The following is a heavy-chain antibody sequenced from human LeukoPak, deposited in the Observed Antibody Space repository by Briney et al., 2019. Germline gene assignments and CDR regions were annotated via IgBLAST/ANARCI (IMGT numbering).Heavy chain of an antibody. Sequence: HPGGSLRLSCAASGFTFSSYAMSWVRQAPGKGLEWVSAISGSGGSTYYADSVKGRFTISRDNSKNTLYLQMNSLRAEDTAVYYCAKFYYSTYYDILTGYLFDYWGQGTLVTVSS. D-gene: IGHD3-9*01. V-gene: IGHV3-23*01. CDR2: ISGSGGST. CDR1: GFTFSSYA. J-gene: IGHJ4*02. CDR3: AKFYYSTYYDILTGYLFDY.